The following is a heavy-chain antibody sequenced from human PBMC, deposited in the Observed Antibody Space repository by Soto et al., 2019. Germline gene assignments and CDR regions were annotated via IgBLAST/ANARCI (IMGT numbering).Heavy chain of an antibody. J-gene: IGHJ3*02. D-gene: IGHD3-22*01. CDR3: ARATGLGIVVVITSRLAFDI. CDR1: GFTFSDYY. V-gene: IGHV3-11*01. CDR2: ISSSGSTI. Sequence: PGGSLRLSCAASGFTFSDYYMSWIRQAPGKGLEWVSYISSSGSTIYYADSVKGRFTISRDNAKNSLYLQMNSLRAEDTAVYYCARATGLGIVVVITSRLAFDIWGQGTMVTVSS.